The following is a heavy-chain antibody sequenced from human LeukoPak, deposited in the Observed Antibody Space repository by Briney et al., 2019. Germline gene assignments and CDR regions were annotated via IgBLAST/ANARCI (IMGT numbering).Heavy chain of an antibody. CDR1: GFTFSSYG. CDR3: AKVSGG. V-gene: IGHV3-30*18. J-gene: IGHJ4*02. Sequence: PGGSLRLSCAASGFTFSSYGMHWVRQAPGRGLEWVAVISYDGSNKYYADSVKGRFTISRDNSKNTLYLQMNSLRAEDTAVYYCAKVSGGWGQGTLVTVSS. CDR2: ISYDGSNK.